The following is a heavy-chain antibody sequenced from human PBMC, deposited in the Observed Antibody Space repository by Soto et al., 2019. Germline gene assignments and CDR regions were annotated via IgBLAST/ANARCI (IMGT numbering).Heavy chain of an antibody. V-gene: IGHV3-9*01. CDR2: ISWNGGTV. CDR3: AKGRSGWNDDALDI. Sequence: GGSLRLSCIPSGFTFEDYAMHWVRQVPGRGLEWVSGISWNGGTVDYADSVRGRFTVSRDNSKRSLYMQMNNLRGEDTAFYYCAKGRSGWNDDALDIWGRGTMVTVSS. J-gene: IGHJ3*02. D-gene: IGHD6-19*01. CDR1: GFTFEDYA.